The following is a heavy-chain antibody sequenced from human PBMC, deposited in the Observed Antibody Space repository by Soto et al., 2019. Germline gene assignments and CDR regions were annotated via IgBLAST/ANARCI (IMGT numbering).Heavy chain of an antibody. D-gene: IGHD1-20*01. CDR3: ARRPEYNSQARDSGRRHGIGAVKYYGMDV. CDR1: GGTFSSYA. V-gene: IGHV1-69*13. J-gene: IGHJ6*02. CDR2: IIPIFGTA. Sequence: ASVKVSCKASGGTFSSYAISWVRQAPGQGLEWMGGIIPIFGTANYAQKFQGRVTITADESTSTAYMELSSLRSEDTAVYYCARRPEYNSQARDSGRRHGIGAVKYYGMDVWGQGTTVTVSS.